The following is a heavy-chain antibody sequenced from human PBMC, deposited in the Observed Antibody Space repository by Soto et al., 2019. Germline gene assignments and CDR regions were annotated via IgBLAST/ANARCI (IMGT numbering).Heavy chain of an antibody. CDR1: GGTFSSYA. D-gene: IGHD5-18*01. Sequence: ASVKVSCKASGGTFSSYAISWVRQAPGQGLEWMGGIIPIFGTANYAQKFQGRVTITADESTSTAYMELSSLRSEDTAVYYCAIPRGYSYGRVEAFDIWGQGTMVTVSS. V-gene: IGHV1-69*13. CDR3: AIPRGYSYGRVEAFDI. J-gene: IGHJ3*02. CDR2: IIPIFGTA.